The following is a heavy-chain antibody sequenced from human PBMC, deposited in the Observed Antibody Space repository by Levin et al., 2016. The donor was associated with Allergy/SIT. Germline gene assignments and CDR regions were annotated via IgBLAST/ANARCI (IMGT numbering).Heavy chain of an antibody. D-gene: IGHD2-2*02. Sequence: WIRQPPGKGLEWIGYIYYSGSTYYNPSLKSRVIISVDTSKNQFSLKLSSVTAADTAVYYCAREGYCSSTSCYNGGMDVWGKGTTVTVSS. V-gene: IGHV4-31*02. CDR3: AREGYCSSTSCYNGGMDV. J-gene: IGHJ6*03. CDR2: IYYSGST.